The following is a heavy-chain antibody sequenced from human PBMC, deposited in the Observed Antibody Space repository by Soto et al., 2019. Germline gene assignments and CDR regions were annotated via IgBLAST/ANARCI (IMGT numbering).Heavy chain of an antibody. CDR2: ISSSSSYI. J-gene: IGHJ6*02. CDR1: GFTFSSYS. V-gene: IGHV3-21*01. CDR3: ARDPWFGDYGMDV. Sequence: GGSLRLSCAASGFTFSSYSMNWVRQAPGKGLEWVSSISSSSSYIYYADSVKGRFTISRDNAKNSLYLQMNSLRAGDTAVYYCARDPWFGDYGMDVWGQGTTVTVSS. D-gene: IGHD3-10*01.